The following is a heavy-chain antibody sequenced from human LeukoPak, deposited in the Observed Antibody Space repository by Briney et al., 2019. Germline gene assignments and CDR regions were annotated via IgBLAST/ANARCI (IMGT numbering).Heavy chain of an antibody. D-gene: IGHD3-3*01. V-gene: IGHV4-59*01. CDR2: IYYSGST. CDR3: ARASLDFWSGYPLPFDY. J-gene: IGHJ4*02. Sequence: SETLSLTCTVSGGSISSYYWSWIRQPPGKGLEWIGYIYYSGSTSYNPSLKSRVTISVDTSKNQFSLKLSSVTAADTAVYYCARASLDFWSGYPLPFDYWGQGTLVTVSS. CDR1: GGSISSYY.